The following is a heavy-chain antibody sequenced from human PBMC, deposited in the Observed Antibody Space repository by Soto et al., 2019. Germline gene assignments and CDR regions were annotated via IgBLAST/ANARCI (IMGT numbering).Heavy chain of an antibody. CDR3: ARGVAARVWAPDF. V-gene: IGHV3-66*01. Sequence: EVQLVESGGDLVQPGGSLRLSCAGSGFDVSTRSMSWVRQAQGKGPEWVSSLSDSGSTYYAGSVRGRFSISRDNSKNTLYLQMTSLRAEDTAVYFCARGVAARVWAPDFWGQGTLVTVSA. J-gene: IGHJ4*01. CDR1: GFDVSTRS. D-gene: IGHD6-6*01. CDR2: LSDSGST.